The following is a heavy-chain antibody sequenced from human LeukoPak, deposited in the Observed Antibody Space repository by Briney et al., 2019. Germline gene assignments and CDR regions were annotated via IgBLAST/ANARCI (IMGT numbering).Heavy chain of an antibody. CDR2: IYYTGST. J-gene: IGHJ4*02. V-gene: IGHV4-39*01. D-gene: IGHD5-12*01. CDR1: GDSISSSNYY. CDR3: VSQRGSSGYDPLSY. Sequence: SETLSLTCRVSGDSISSSNYYWGWIRQPPGKGLEWIGSIYYTGSTYYNPSLQSRVAIFLDTSANQFSLILTSLTAADTAVYYCVSQRGSSGYDPLSYWGQGTLVTVSS.